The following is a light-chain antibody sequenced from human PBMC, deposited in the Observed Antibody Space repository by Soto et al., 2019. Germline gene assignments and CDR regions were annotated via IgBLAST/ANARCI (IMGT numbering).Light chain of an antibody. CDR1: QSVSSY. CDR3: QQRSSWPRT. V-gene: IGKV3-11*01. Sequence: EIVLTQSPATLSLSPGERATLSCRASQSVSSYLAWYQQKPGQTPRLLIYDASNRATGIPARFSGSGSGPDFTLTISSLAPEDFAVYYCQQRSSWPRTFGQGTKLEIK. J-gene: IGKJ2*01. CDR2: DAS.